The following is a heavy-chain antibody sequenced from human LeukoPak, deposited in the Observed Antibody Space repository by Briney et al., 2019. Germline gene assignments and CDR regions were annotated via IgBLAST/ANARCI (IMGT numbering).Heavy chain of an antibody. CDR2: MNPNSGNT. D-gene: IGHD3-22*01. J-gene: IGHJ6*03. V-gene: IGHV1-8*01. CDR3: ARYYYDSSGYYRGYYYYMDV. Sequence: ASVKVSCKASGYTFTSYDINWVRQATGQGLEWMGWMNPNSGNTGYAQKFQGRVTMTRNTSISTAYMELSSLRSEDTAVYYRARYYYDSSGYYRGYYYYMDVWGKGTTVTVSS. CDR1: GYTFTSYD.